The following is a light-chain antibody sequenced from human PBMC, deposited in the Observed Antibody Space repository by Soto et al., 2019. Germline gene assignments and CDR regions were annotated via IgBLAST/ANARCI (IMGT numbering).Light chain of an antibody. J-gene: IGKJ3*01. CDR2: KAS. V-gene: IGKV1-5*03. CDR1: QTVSHW. Sequence: DIHLTQSPSTLSASVGDRVTITCRASQTVSHWLAWYQQKPGKAPKLLIYKASSLESGVPTRFSGSGSGTDFTLTISSLQPEDFATYYCQQYNSYVFGPGTKVDI. CDR3: QQYNSYV.